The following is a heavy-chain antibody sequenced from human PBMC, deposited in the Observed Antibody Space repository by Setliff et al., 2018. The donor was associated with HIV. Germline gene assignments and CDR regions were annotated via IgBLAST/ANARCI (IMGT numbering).Heavy chain of an antibody. CDR2: IHYTENT. CDR1: GGSISRNNYY. CDR3: ARSRESSGYYRDYYYYLDV. Sequence: SETLSLTCTVSGGSISRNNYYWAWIRQPPGKGLEWIGTIHYTENTYYSPSLESRVTISVDTSRNQFSLTLTSVTAADTALYYCARSRESSGYYRDYYYYLDVWGKGTTVTVSS. J-gene: IGHJ6*03. D-gene: IGHD6-19*01. V-gene: IGHV4-39*07.